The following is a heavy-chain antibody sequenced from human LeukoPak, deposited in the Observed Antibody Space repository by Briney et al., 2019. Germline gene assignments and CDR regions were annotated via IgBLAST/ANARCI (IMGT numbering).Heavy chain of an antibody. CDR3: ARGGGPAAMYNWFDP. J-gene: IGHJ5*02. V-gene: IGHV1-2*02. Sequence: ASVKVTCKASGYTFTDYYMHWVRQAPGQGLEWMGWINPNSGGTNYAQKFQGRVTMTRDTPISTAYMELSRLRSDDTAVYYCARGGGPAAMYNWFDPWGQGTLVTVSS. D-gene: IGHD2-2*01. CDR1: GYTFTDYY. CDR2: INPNSGGT.